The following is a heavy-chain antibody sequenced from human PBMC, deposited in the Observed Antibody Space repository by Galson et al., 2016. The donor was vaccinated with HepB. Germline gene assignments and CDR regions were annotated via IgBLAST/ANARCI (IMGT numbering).Heavy chain of an antibody. J-gene: IGHJ4*02. V-gene: IGHV3-73*01. CDR2: IRSKTDNYAT. D-gene: IGHD3-22*01. Sequence: SLRLSCAASGFTFSVSSIHWVRQASRGGLEWVGRIRSKTDNYATTYAESVKGRFTISRDDSKNTAYLQMNSLKTGDTAIYYCTRPMYDTTGSASGNFDYWGQGTLVTVSS. CDR3: TRPMYDTTGSASGNFDY. CDR1: GFTFSVSS.